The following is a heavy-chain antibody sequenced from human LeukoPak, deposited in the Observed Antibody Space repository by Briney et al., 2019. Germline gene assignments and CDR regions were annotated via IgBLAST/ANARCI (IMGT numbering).Heavy chain of an antibody. CDR1: GFTFSSYA. CDR2: ISSNVGST. Sequence: GGSLRLSCSASGFTFSSYAMHWVRQAPGKGLEYVSAISSNVGSTYYADSVKGRFTISRDNSKNTLYLQMSSLRAEDTAAYYCVKGQRYYDSSGYYSIEYFQHWGQGTLVTVSS. J-gene: IGHJ1*01. V-gene: IGHV3-64D*09. D-gene: IGHD3-22*01. CDR3: VKGQRYYDSSGYYSIEYFQH.